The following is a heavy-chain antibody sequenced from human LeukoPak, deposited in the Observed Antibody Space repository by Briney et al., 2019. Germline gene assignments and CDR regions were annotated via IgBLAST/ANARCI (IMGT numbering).Heavy chain of an antibody. CDR1: GFTFSSYA. V-gene: IGHV3-30-3*01. J-gene: IGHJ4*02. D-gene: IGHD6-13*01. Sequence: GRSLRLSCAASGFTFSSYAMHWVRQAPGKGLEWVAVISYDGSNKYYADSVKGRFTISRDNSKNTLYLQMNSLRAEDTAVYYCARAWDSSSSFFDYWGQGTLVTVSS. CDR3: ARAWDSSSSFFDY. CDR2: ISYDGSNK.